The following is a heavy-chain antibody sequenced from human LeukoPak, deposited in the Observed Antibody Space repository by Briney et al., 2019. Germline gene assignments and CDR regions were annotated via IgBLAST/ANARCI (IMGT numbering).Heavy chain of an antibody. CDR3: ARGSVRAFDI. V-gene: IGHV3-53*01. D-gene: IGHD1-26*01. CDR2: IYSGGTT. CDR1: GFTVSTNY. Sequence: PGGSLRLSCAASGFTVSTNYVNWVRQAPGKGLEWVSVIYSGGTTYYADSVRGRFSISRDTSKNTLYLQMNSLRAEDTAVYYCARGSVRAFDIWGQGTMVTVSS. J-gene: IGHJ3*02.